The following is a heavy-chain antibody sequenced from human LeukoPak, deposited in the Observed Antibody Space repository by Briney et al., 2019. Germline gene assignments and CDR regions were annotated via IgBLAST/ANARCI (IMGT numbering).Heavy chain of an antibody. CDR3: AIPDPIMGSSKVFDY. V-gene: IGHV1-3*01. CDR1: GYTFITYG. Sequence: ASVKVSCKASGYTFITYGIHWVRQAPGQRLEWMGWINAGNGNTKYSQKFQGRITITRDTSASTAYMELSGLRSEDTAVYYCAIPDPIMGSSKVFDYWGQGTLVTVSS. D-gene: IGHD1-26*01. CDR2: INAGNGNT. J-gene: IGHJ4*02.